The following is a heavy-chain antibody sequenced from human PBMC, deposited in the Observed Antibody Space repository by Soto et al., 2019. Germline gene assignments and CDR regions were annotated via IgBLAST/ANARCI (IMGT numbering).Heavy chain of an antibody. Sequence: PSETLSLTCTVSGGSISSYYWSWIRQPPGKGLEWIGYIYYSGSTNYNPSLKSRVTISVDTSKNQFSLKLSSVTAADTAVYYCVRRWGSAADYWGQGTLVTVS. CDR1: GGSISSYY. CDR3: VRRWGSAADY. V-gene: IGHV4-59*08. J-gene: IGHJ4*02. CDR2: IYYSGST. D-gene: IGHD2-15*01.